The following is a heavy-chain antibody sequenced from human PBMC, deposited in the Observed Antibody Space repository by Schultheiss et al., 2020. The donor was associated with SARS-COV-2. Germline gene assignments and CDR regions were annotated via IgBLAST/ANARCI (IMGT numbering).Heavy chain of an antibody. CDR1: GGSISSGGYY. J-gene: IGHJ6*02. Sequence: SETLSLTCTVSGGSISSGGYYWSWIRQHPGKGLEWIGSIYYSGSTNYNPSLKSRVTISVDTSKNQFSLKLSSVTAADTAVYYCARGSSSSGGYYYYYYGMDVWGQGTTVTVSS. CDR2: IYYSGST. CDR3: ARGSSSSGGYYYYYYGMDV. D-gene: IGHD6-6*01. V-gene: IGHV4-39*07.